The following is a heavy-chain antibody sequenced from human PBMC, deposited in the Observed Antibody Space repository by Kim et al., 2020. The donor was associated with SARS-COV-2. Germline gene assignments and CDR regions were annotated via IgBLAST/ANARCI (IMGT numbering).Heavy chain of an antibody. V-gene: IGHV4-39*07. CDR1: GASIYSSDYY. J-gene: IGHJ4*02. D-gene: IGHD3-10*02. Sequence: SETLSLTCSVSGASIYSSDYYWGWIRQPPGKGLEWIGTIYHSGTTYYNPSLKSRVTISIDTSKSQFSLKLSSVTAADTAVYFCGRDRLFGGCYWGQGTLV. CDR2: IYHSGTT. CDR3: GRDRLFGGCY.